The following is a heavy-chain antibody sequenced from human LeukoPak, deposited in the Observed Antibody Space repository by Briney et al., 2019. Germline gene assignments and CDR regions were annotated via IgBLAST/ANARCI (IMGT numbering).Heavy chain of an antibody. V-gene: IGHV1-2*02. Sequence: GASVKVSFTASGYTFTGNFIHWVRQAPGQGLEWVGLINPKSGATTYAQRFQGRLTLTRDTSISTAFMELDTLGSDDTAVYYCARGGIEVPAFDIWGRGTMVTVSS. J-gene: IGHJ3*02. D-gene: IGHD1-26*01. CDR1: GYTFTGNF. CDR2: INPKSGAT. CDR3: ARGGIEVPAFDI.